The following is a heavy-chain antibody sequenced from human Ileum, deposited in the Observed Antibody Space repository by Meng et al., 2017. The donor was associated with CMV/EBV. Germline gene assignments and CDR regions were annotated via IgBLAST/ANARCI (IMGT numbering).Heavy chain of an antibody. CDR1: GFTFSNAW. J-gene: IGHJ6*02. V-gene: IGHV3-15*01. CDR3: KGEVSVWEYYYYYGMDV. D-gene: IGHD3-16*02. CDR2: IKSKTDGGTT. Sequence: GGSLRLSCAASGFTFSNAWMSWVRQAPGKGLEWVGRIKSKTDGGTTDYAAPVKGRFTISRDDSKNTLYLQMNSLKTEDTAVYYCKGEVSVWEYYYYYGMDVWGQGTTVTGSS.